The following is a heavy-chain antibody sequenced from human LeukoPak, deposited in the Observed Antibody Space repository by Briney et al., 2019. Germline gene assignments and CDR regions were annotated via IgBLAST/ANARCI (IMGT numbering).Heavy chain of an antibody. V-gene: IGHV3-30*04. CDR3: ARGYYDSSGCAFDI. CDR2: ISYDGSNK. D-gene: IGHD3-22*01. J-gene: IGHJ3*02. Sequence: GGSLRLSCVASGFTFSSYAMHWVRQAPGKGLEWVAVISYDGSNKYYADSVKGRFTISRDNSKNTLYLQMNSLRAEDTAVYYCARGYYDSSGCAFDIWGQGTMVTVSS. CDR1: GFTFSSYA.